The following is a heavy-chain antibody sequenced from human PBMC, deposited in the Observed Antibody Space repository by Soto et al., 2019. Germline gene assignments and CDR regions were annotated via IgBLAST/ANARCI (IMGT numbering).Heavy chain of an antibody. D-gene: IGHD3-10*01. CDR3: ARALLGDAFDI. Sequence: EVQLVESGGGLVQPGGSLRLSCAASGFTFSSYSMNWVRQAPGKGLKWVAYISSSSDTIYYADSVKGRITISRDNARNSLSLQMNSLRAEDTAVYYCARALLGDAFDIWGQGTMITVSS. J-gene: IGHJ3*02. CDR2: ISSSSDTI. CDR1: GFTFSSYS. V-gene: IGHV3-48*01.